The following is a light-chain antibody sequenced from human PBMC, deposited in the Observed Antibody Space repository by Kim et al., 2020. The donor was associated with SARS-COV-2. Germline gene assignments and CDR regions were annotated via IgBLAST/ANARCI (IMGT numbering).Light chain of an antibody. V-gene: IGKV3-11*01. Sequence: LSPGERATRSCRASQSVSSNLGWYQQKPGQAPRLLIYDSSNRATGIPARFSGSWSGTDFTLTISSLEPQDFAVYYCQHRSNWPLTFGGGTKLDIK. J-gene: IGKJ4*01. CDR2: DSS. CDR3: QHRSNWPLT. CDR1: QSVSSN.